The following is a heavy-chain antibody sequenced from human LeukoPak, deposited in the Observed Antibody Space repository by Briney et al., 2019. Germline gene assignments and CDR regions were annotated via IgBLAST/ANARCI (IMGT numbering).Heavy chain of an antibody. D-gene: IGHD2-2*01. CDR1: GFTFSSYA. CDR3: AKKRYCSTTNRHDFGY. CDR2: ISAGGETP. Sequence: GGSLRLSCAASGFTFSSYAMSWVRQAPGKGLEWVSAISAGGETPYYADSVKGRFTISRDNFKNTLYLQMNSLRACDTAVYYVAKKRYCSTTNRHDFGYWGQGTLVNVSS. J-gene: IGHJ4*01. V-gene: IGHV3-23*01.